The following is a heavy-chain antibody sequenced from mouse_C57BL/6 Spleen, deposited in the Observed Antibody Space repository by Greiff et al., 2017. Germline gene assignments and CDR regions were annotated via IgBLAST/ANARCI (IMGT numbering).Heavy chain of an antibody. D-gene: IGHD1-1*01. Sequence: QVHVKQSGAELVRPGASVTLSCKASGYTFTDYEMHWVKQTPVHGLEWIGAIDPETGGTAYNQKFKGKAILTADKSSSTAYMELRSLTSEDSAVYYCTREGLFWFAYWGQGTLVTVSA. V-gene: IGHV1-15*01. CDR1: GYTFTDYE. J-gene: IGHJ3*01. CDR3: TREGLFWFAY. CDR2: IDPETGGT.